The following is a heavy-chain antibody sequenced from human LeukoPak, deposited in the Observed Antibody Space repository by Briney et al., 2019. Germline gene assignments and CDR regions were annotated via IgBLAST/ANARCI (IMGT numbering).Heavy chain of an antibody. J-gene: IGHJ6*02. CDR3: ARDRVVPAARAYYYYYYGMDV. D-gene: IGHD2-2*01. Sequence: SETLSLTCAVYGGSFSGCYWSWIRQPPGKGLEWIGEINHSGSTNYNPSLKSRVTISVDTSKNQFSLKLSSVTAADTAMYYCARDRVVPAARAYYYYYYGMDVWGQGTTVTVSS. V-gene: IGHV4-34*01. CDR2: INHSGST. CDR1: GGSFSGCY.